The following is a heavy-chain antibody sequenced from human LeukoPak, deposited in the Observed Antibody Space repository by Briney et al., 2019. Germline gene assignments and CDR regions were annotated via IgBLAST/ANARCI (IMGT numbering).Heavy chain of an antibody. Sequence: EASVKVSCKASGYTFTSYDLNWVRQATGQGLEWMGWMIPNSGKTGYAQKFQGRVTMTWNTSVSTVYMELSSLRSEDTAVYYCARKVAGTAGDYWGQGTLVTVSS. CDR1: GYTFTSYD. V-gene: IGHV1-8*01. CDR2: MIPNSGKT. D-gene: IGHD6-19*01. J-gene: IGHJ4*02. CDR3: ARKVAGTAGDY.